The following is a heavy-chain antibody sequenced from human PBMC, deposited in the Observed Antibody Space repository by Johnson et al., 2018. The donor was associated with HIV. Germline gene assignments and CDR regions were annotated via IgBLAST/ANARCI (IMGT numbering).Heavy chain of an antibody. Sequence: VQLVESGGGVVQPGGSLRLSCAASGFTFSSYGMHWVRQAPGKGLEWVSGISGSGGSTYYADSVKGRFTISRDNSKNTLYLQMNSLRGEDTAVYYCASARGVAPHDAFDIWGQGTMVTVSS. CDR2: ISGSGGST. CDR3: ASARGVAPHDAFDI. J-gene: IGHJ3*02. CDR1: GFTFSSYG. V-gene: IGHV3-23*04. D-gene: IGHD3-10*01.